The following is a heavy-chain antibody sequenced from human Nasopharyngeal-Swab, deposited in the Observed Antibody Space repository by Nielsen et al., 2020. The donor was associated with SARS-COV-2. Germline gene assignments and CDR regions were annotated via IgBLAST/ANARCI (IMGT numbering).Heavy chain of an antibody. J-gene: IGHJ6*01. CDR1: GGSFSGYF. CDR3: ARSGTTKYGLDV. D-gene: IGHD1-1*01. Sequence: SETLSPTCRVSGGSFSGYFLSWIRQPAGEGLEWIGRVFTSGSTNYNPSLKSRVTISIDMSKNQFSLELRSVTAADTAFYYCARSGTTKYGLDVWGQGITVIVSS. V-gene: IGHV4-4*07. CDR2: VFTSGST.